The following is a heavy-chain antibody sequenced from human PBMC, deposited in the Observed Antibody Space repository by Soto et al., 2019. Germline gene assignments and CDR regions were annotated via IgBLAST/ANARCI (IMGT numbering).Heavy chain of an antibody. V-gene: IGHV4-59*08. J-gene: IGHJ4*02. D-gene: IGHD6-19*01. CDR3: ARQSWIAVAAYYFDY. Sequence: SETLSLTCTVSGGSISSYYWSWIRQPPGKGLEWIGYIYYSGSTNYNPSLKSRVTISVDTSKNQFSLKLSSVTAADTAVYYCARQSWIAVAAYYFDYWGQGTLVTVSS. CDR1: GGSISSYY. CDR2: IYYSGST.